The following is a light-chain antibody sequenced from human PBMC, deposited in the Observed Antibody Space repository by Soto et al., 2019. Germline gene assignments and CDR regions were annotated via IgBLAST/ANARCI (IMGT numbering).Light chain of an antibody. CDR2: GNS. J-gene: IGLJ3*02. CDR1: SSNIGAGYD. CDR3: QSYDSSLSGWV. Sequence: QSVLTQPPSVSGAPGQRVTISCTESSSNIGAGYDVHWYQQLPGTAPKLLIYGNSNRPSGVPDRFSGSKSGTSASLAITGLQAEDEADYYCQSYDSSLSGWVFGGGTKLTAL. V-gene: IGLV1-40*01.